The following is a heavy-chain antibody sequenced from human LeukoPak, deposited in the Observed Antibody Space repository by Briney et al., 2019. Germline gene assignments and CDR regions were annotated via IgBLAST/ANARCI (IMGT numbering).Heavy chain of an antibody. CDR3: ARDTGSSWYPEYFHH. J-gene: IGHJ1*01. CDR1: GDSISGYY. Sequence: SETLSLTCSVSGDSISGYYWSWLRQPPGKGPECIGYISYSGSTKYSPSLKSRVTISIDTSRHQFSLKVTSVTAADTAVYYCARDTGSSWYPEYFHHWGQGALVTVSS. V-gene: IGHV4-59*01. D-gene: IGHD6-13*01. CDR2: ISYSGST.